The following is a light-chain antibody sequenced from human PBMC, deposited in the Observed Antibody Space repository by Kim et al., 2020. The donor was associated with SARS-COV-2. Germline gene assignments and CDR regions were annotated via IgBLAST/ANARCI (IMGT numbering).Light chain of an antibody. Sequence: QAITISCTGTSSDVGSYNLVSWYQQHPGKAPKLMIYEVSKRPSGVSNRFSGSKSGNTASLTISGLQAEDEADYYCCSYAGSSTFYVFGNGTKVTVL. CDR3: CSYAGSSTFYV. J-gene: IGLJ1*01. V-gene: IGLV2-23*02. CDR2: EVS. CDR1: SSDVGSYNL.